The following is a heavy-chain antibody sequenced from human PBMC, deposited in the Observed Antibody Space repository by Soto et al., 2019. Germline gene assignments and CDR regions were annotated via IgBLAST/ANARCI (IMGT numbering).Heavy chain of an antibody. Sequence: QVQLQESGPGLVEPSQTLSLTCNVSGDSISSGGYHWSWIRQHPGKGLEWIVYIYYSGHTYYNPSLKTLVAISVHTSKTQSSLILSSATAADTAVYFCARLAYTSRGGQFFDYWGQGVLVTVSS. CDR3: ARLAYTSRGGQFFDY. D-gene: IGHD6-25*01. V-gene: IGHV4-31*01. CDR2: IYYSGHT. CDR1: GDSISSGGYH. J-gene: IGHJ4*02.